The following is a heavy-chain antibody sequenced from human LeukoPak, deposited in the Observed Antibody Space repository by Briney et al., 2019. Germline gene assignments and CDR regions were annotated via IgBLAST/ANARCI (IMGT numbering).Heavy chain of an antibody. CDR1: GFTFSSYG. CDR2: ISHDGSHK. Sequence: GGPLRLSCAASGFTFSSYGMHWVRQAPGKGLEWVAVISHDGSHKNYADSVKGRFTISRDNSKNTLYLQMNSLRAEDTAVYYCARESGSYHPFDFWGQGTLVTVSS. J-gene: IGHJ4*02. CDR3: ARESGSYHPFDF. D-gene: IGHD1-26*01. V-gene: IGHV3-30*03.